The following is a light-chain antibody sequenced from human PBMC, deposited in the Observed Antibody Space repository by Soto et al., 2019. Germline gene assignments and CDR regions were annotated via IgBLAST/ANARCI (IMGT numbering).Light chain of an antibody. CDR2: GAS. Sequence: EIVMTQSPATLSVSPGQRATLSCRASQSLTNKLAWYQQKPGQAPRLLISGASTRASGIPARFSGSGSGTDFTLTISSLEPEDFAVYYCQQRSNWPFGQGTRLEI. J-gene: IGKJ5*01. CDR1: QSLTNK. CDR3: QQRSNWP. V-gene: IGKV3-15*01.